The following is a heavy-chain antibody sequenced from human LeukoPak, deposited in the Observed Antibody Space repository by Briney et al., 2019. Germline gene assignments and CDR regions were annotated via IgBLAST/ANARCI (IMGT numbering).Heavy chain of an antibody. J-gene: IGHJ6*02. CDR2: ISYDGSNK. D-gene: IGHD2-21*02. V-gene: IGHV3-30-3*01. CDR3: ARNSEPDIHRVAMDV. CDR1: GFTFSSYA. Sequence: GGSLRLSCAASGFTFSSYAMHWVRQAPGKGLEWVTLISYDGSNKYYADSVKGRFTISRDNSKNTLYLQLNSLRPEDTAVYYCARNSEPDIHRVAMDVWGQGTTVTVSS.